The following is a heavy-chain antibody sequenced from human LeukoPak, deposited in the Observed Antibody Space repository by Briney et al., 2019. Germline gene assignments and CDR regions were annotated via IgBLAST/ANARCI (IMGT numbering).Heavy chain of an antibody. Sequence: SETLSLTCTVAGGSISSSSYYWGWIRQPPGKWLEWIGSIYYSGSTYYNPSLKSRVTISVDTSKNQFSLKLSSVTAADTAVYYCARAYETLIGDYMDVWGKGTTVTVSS. J-gene: IGHJ6*03. CDR2: IYYSGST. D-gene: IGHD2/OR15-2a*01. CDR1: GGSISSSSYY. V-gene: IGHV4-39*07. CDR3: ARAYETLIGDYMDV.